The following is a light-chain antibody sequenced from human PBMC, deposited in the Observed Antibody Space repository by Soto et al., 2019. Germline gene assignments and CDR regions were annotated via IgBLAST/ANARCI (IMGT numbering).Light chain of an antibody. V-gene: IGLV1-40*01. Sequence: QSVLTQPPSVTGAPGQRVTISCTGSHSDIGAGYGVHWYQQFPHSAPKLLIYDTTNRPSGVPDRFSGSRSGTSASLAITGRQAEDEADYDCQSFDSSRIGLLFGGGTKLTVL. J-gene: IGLJ2*01. CDR3: QSFDSSRIGLL. CDR2: DTT. CDR1: HSDIGAGYG.